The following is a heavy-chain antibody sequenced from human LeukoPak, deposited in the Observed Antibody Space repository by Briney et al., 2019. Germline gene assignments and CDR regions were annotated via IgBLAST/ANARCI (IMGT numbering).Heavy chain of an antibody. J-gene: IGHJ4*02. CDR2: INHSGST. CDR1: GGSISSYY. V-gene: IGHV4-34*01. Sequence: SETLSLTCTVSGGSISSYYWSWIRQPPGKGLEWIGEINHSGSTNYNPSLKSRVTISVDTSKNQFSLKLSSVTAADTAVYYCATGIPGDYWGQGTLVTVSS. D-gene: IGHD2-2*01. CDR3: ATGIPGDY.